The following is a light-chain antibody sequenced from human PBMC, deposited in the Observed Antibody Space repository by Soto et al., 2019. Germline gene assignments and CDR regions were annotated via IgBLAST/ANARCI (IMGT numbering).Light chain of an antibody. CDR1: QTISSW. Sequence: DIQMTQSPSTLSGSVGDRVTITCRASQTISSWLAWYQQKPGKAPKLLIYKASTLKSGVPSRFSSSRSGTEFTINITSLQHDDFATYYCQHYNGYSEAFGQGTKV. J-gene: IGKJ1*01. CDR3: QHYNGYSEA. CDR2: KAS. V-gene: IGKV1-5*03.